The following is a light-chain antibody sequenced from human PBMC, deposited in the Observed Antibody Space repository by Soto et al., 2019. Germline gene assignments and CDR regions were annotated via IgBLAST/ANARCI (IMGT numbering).Light chain of an antibody. CDR3: QHYHGYPFT. CDR1: QSLNTW. V-gene: IGKV1-5*01. J-gene: IGKJ3*01. CDR2: DAS. Sequence: DIQMTQSPSTLSASVGARVTITCRASQSLNTWLAGYQQKPGKAPVLLIYDASSLKSGVPSRFSGSGSGPEFTLTITSLQPDDFAIYYCQHYHGYPFTFGPGTKVDI.